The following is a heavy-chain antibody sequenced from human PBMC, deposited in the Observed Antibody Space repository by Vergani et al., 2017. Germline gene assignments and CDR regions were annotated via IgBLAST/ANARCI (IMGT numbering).Heavy chain of an antibody. CDR2: ISSSSSTI. Sequence: EVQLVESGGGLVQPGGSLRLSCAASGFTFSSYSMNWVRQAPGKGLEWVSYISSSSSTIYYADSVKGRFTISRDNAKNSLYLQMNSLRAEDTAVYYCARVPLGQDCSSTSCFQYYYYYYGMDVWGQGTTVTVSS. J-gene: IGHJ6*02. D-gene: IGHD2-2*01. CDR3: ARVPLGQDCSSTSCFQYYYYYYGMDV. V-gene: IGHV3-48*01. CDR1: GFTFSSYS.